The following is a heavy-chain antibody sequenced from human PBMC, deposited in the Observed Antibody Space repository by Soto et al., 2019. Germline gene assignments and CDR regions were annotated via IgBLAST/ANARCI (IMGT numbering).Heavy chain of an antibody. V-gene: IGHV4-4*02. CDR3: ARAAVGYSPADY. CDR1: SGPTDSSNW. J-gene: IGHJ4*02. CDR2: IYRSGGT. D-gene: IGHD2-15*01. Sequence: QVQLQESGPGQVKPSGTLSLTCAVSSGPTDSSNWWSWVRQPPGKGLEWIGEIYRSGGTNYNPSLKGRVTISVSKSNDQFSLKMSCVTAADTAVYYRARAAVGYSPADYWGQGTLVTVSS.